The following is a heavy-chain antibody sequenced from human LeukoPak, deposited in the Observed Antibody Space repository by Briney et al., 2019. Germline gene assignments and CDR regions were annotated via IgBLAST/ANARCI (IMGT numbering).Heavy chain of an antibody. CDR1: GFTFSSYG. CDR2: ISYDGSNK. J-gene: IGHJ3*02. D-gene: IGHD3-10*01. Sequence: PGGSLRLSCAASGFTFSSYGMHWVRQAPGKGLEWVAVISYDGSNKYYADSVKGRFTISRDNSKNTLYLQMNSLRAEDTAVYYCARGAYGSGTYHDFDIWGQGTMVTVSS. CDR3: ARGAYGSGTYHDFDI. V-gene: IGHV3-30*03.